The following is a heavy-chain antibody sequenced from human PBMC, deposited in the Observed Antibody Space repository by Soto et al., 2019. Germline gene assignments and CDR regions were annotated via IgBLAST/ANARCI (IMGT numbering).Heavy chain of an antibody. CDR1: GYTFTSCA. Sequence: ASVKVSCKASGYTFTSCARHWVRQAPGQRLEWMGWINAGNGNTKYSQKFQGRVTITRDTSASTAYMELSSLRSEDTAVYYCARSIVVVTALDYWGQGTLVTVSS. CDR3: ARSIVVVTALDY. CDR2: INAGNGNT. J-gene: IGHJ4*02. V-gene: IGHV1-3*01. D-gene: IGHD2-21*02.